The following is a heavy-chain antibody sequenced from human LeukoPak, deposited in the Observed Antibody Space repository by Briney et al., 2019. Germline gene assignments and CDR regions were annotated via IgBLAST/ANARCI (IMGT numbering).Heavy chain of an antibody. CDR1: GXSFTNYW. D-gene: IGHD2-15*01. Sequence: GESLKISFKGSGXSFTNYWIGCVRQMPGKGLEWMGIIYPGDSETRYSPSFQGQVTFSVDKSISTASLQWSSLKASDTAIYYCARRGASFDYWGQGTLVTVSS. CDR3: ARRGASFDY. V-gene: IGHV5-51*01. CDR2: IYPGDSET. J-gene: IGHJ4*02.